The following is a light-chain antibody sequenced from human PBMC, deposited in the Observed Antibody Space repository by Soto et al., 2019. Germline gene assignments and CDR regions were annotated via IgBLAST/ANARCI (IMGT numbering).Light chain of an antibody. J-gene: IGKJ4*01. V-gene: IGKV3-11*01. CDR3: QQRSDWPLT. Sequence: EIVLTQSPATLSLSPGERATLSCRASQSVSSYLAWYQQKPGQAPRLLIYDASNRATGIPARFSGSGSGTDFTLTISSLEPEDFAVYYCQQRSDWPLTFGGGTNVEIK. CDR1: QSVSSY. CDR2: DAS.